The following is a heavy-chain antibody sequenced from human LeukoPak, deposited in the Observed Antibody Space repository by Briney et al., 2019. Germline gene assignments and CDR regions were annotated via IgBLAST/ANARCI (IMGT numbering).Heavy chain of an antibody. D-gene: IGHD3-22*01. V-gene: IGHV4-59*01. CDR1: GGSISSYY. CDR2: IYYSGST. CDR3: ARDNYFESTGYTDY. Sequence: PSETLSLTCTVSGGSISSYYWSWIRQPPGKGLEWIGYIYYSGSTNYNPSLKSRVTISVDTSKNQFSLKLSSVTAADTAVYYCARDNYFESTGYTDYWGQGTLVTVSS. J-gene: IGHJ4*02.